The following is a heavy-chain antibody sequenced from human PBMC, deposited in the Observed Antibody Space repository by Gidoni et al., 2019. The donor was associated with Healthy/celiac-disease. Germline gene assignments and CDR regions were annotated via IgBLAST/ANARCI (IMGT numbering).Heavy chain of an antibody. V-gene: IGHV3-30*18. Sequence: QVQLVESGGGVVQPGRSLMLSFAASGFTFSSYDMPWVRQAPGKGLEWVAVISYDGSNKDYADSVKGRFTISRDNSKNTLYLQMNSLRAEDTAVYYCAKRDGSGRYFDYWGQGTLVTVSS. CDR3: AKRDGSGRYFDY. J-gene: IGHJ4*02. CDR1: GFTFSSYD. CDR2: ISYDGSNK. D-gene: IGHD5-12*01.